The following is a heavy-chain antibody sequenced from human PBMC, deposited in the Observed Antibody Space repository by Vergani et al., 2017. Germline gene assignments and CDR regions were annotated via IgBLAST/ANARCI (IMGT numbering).Heavy chain of an antibody. CDR2: ISSSSSTI. Sequence: VQLVESGGGVVQPGGSLRLSCAASGFTFSSYGMHWVRQAPGKGLEWVSYISSSSSTIYYADSVKGRFIISRDNANNSLFLQLRSLRAEDAAVYYCARDCTSGGCPDNYGMDVWGQGATVTVSS. CDR3: ARDCTSGGCPDNYGMDV. D-gene: IGHD2-8*01. J-gene: IGHJ6*02. V-gene: IGHV3-48*04. CDR1: GFTFSSYG.